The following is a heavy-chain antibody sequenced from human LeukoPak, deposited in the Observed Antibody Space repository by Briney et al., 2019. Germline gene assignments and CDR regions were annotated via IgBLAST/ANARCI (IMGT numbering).Heavy chain of an antibody. CDR3: AKDAVGATTAAGFYY. D-gene: IGHD1-26*01. CDR1: AFTFSSYG. J-gene: IGHJ4*02. V-gene: IGHV3-33*06. Sequence: GRSLRLSCAASAFTFSSYGMDWVRQAPGKGLEWVAVIWYDGSNKYYADSVKGRFTISRDNSKNTLYLQMNSLRAEDTAVYYCAKDAVGATTAAGFYYWGQGTLVTVSS. CDR2: IWYDGSNK.